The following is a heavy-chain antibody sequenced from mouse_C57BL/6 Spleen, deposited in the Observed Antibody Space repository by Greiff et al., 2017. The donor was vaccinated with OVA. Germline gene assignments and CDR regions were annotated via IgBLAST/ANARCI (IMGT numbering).Heavy chain of an antibody. CDR1: GFSLSTFGMG. Sequence: QVTLKESGPGILQPSQTLSLTCSFSGFSLSTFGMGVGWIRQPSGKGLEWLAHIWWDDDKYYNPALKSRLTISKDTSKNQVFLKIANVDTADTATYYCAPLLYDGYYALFAYWGQGTLVTVSA. CDR2: IWWDDDK. CDR3: APLLYDGYYALFAY. J-gene: IGHJ3*01. V-gene: IGHV8-8*01. D-gene: IGHD2-3*01.